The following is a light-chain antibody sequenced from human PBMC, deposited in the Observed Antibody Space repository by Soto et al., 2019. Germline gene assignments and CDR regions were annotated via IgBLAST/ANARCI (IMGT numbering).Light chain of an antibody. V-gene: IGLV2-8*01. CDR3: SSYSGIKTDVV. Sequence: QSALTQPPSASGSPGQSVTISCTGTSSDVGGYSYVSWYQQHPGKAPKLMIFEVTKRASGVPNRCSGSKSVNTASLTASGLQAEDEEDYYCSSYSGIKTDVVFGGGTKLTVL. CDR1: SSDVGGYSY. CDR2: EVT. J-gene: IGLJ2*01.